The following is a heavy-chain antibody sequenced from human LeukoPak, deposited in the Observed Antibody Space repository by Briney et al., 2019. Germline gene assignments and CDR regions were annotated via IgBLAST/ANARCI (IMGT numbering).Heavy chain of an antibody. CDR3: ARVPDTAMVTFYFDY. Sequence: SETLSLTCTVSGGSISSSSDYWGWIRQPPGKGLEWIGSIYYSGSTYYNPSLKSRVTISVDTSKNQFSLRLSSVTAADTAVYYCARVPDTAMVTFYFDYWGQGTLVTVSS. J-gene: IGHJ4*02. V-gene: IGHV4-39*01. D-gene: IGHD5-18*01. CDR2: IYYSGST. CDR1: GGSISSSSDY.